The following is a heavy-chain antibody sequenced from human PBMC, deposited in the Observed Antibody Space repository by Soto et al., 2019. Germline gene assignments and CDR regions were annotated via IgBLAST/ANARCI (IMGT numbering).Heavy chain of an antibody. CDR1: GYTLTELS. J-gene: IGHJ3*02. Sequence: ASVKVSCKVSGYTLTELSMHWVRQAPGKGLEWMGGFDPEDGETIYAQKFQGRVTMTEDTSTDTAYMELSSLRSEDTAVYYCATYFLRQVVGDSSHDAFDIWGQGKTVTVSS. CDR3: ATYFLRQVVGDSSHDAFDI. CDR2: FDPEDGET. D-gene: IGHD3-22*01. V-gene: IGHV1-24*01.